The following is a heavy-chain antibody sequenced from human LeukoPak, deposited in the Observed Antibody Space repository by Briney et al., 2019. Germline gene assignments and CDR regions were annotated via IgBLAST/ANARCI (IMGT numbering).Heavy chain of an antibody. CDR2: ISPIFGTA. V-gene: IGHV1-69*13. CDR3: ARWGASGGYYYYYYMDV. D-gene: IGHD1-26*01. CDR1: LDTFRSYA. J-gene: IGHJ6*03. Sequence: AVKVSCKASLDTFRSYAISRVRQAPGQGVEWMGGISPIFGTANYAQKFQGRFTITADESTNTAYMELSSLRSEDTAVYYCARWGASGGYYYYYYMDVWGKGTTVTVSS.